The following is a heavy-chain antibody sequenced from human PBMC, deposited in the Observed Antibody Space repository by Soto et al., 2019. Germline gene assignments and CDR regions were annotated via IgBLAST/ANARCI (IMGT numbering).Heavy chain of an antibody. CDR3: ARGDEILTGYTTYNWFDP. V-gene: IGHV1-3*01. CDR2: INAGNGNT. J-gene: IGHJ5*02. CDR1: GYTFTSYA. Sequence: QVQLVQSGAEVKKPGASVKVSCKASGYTFTSYAMHWVRQAPGQRLEWMGWINAGNGNTKYSQKFQGRVTITRDTSASTAYMELSSLSSEDTAVYYCARGDEILTGYTTYNWFDPWGQGTLVNVSS. D-gene: IGHD3-9*01.